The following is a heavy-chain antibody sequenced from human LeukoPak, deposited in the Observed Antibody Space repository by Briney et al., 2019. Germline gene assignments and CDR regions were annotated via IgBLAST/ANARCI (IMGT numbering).Heavy chain of an antibody. J-gene: IGHJ4*02. CDR2: INPNSGGT. CDR1: GYTFTGYY. D-gene: IGHD3-22*01. Sequence: ASVKVSCKASGYTFTGYYMHWVRQAPGQGLEWMGRINPNSGGTNYAQKFQGKVTMTRDTSISTAYMELSRLRSDDTAVYYCARVEYYYDSSGYYFFDYWGQGTLVTVSS. V-gene: IGHV1-2*06. CDR3: ARVEYYYDSSGYYFFDY.